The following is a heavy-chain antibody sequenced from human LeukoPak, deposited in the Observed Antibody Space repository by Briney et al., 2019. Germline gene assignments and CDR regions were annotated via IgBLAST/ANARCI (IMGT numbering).Heavy chain of an antibody. J-gene: IGHJ4*02. CDR2: IGAYNGNT. CDR3: ATVAKYGDPRVPQVD. D-gene: IGHD4-17*01. CDR1: GGSFSDYS. Sequence: ASVKVSCKASGGSFSDYSISWVRQAPGQGLEWMGWIGAYNGNTNYAQNLQGRVTMTTDTSTSTAYMELRSLRSDDTAVYYCATVAKYGDPRVPQVDWGQGTLVTVSS. V-gene: IGHV1-18*01.